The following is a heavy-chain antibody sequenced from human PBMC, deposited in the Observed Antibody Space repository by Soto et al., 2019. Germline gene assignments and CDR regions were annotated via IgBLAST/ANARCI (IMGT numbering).Heavy chain of an antibody. CDR1: GGSISSGGYY. V-gene: IGHV4-31*03. CDR3: ARDNLYYDDSSGYYNWFDP. J-gene: IGHJ5*02. Sequence: QVQLQESGPGLVKPSQTLSLTCTVSGGSISSGGYYWSWIRQHPGKGLEWIGYIYYSGSTYYNPSLKSRVTISVDTSKNQFSLKLSSVTAADTAVYYCARDNLYYDDSSGYYNWFDPWGQGTLVTVSS. D-gene: IGHD3-22*01. CDR2: IYYSGST.